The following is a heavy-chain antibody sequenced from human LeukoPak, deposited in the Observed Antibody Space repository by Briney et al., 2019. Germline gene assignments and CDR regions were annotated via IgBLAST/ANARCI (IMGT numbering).Heavy chain of an antibody. CDR1: GFTFSDYY. D-gene: IGHD3-22*01. Sequence: GGSLRLSCAASGFTFSDYYMSWIRQAPGKGLEWVSYISSSGSTIYYGDSVKGRFTISRDNAKNSLYLQMNSLRAEDTAVYYCARDYYDSSGPLDYWGQGTLVTVSS. J-gene: IGHJ4*02. CDR2: ISSSGSTI. V-gene: IGHV3-11*04. CDR3: ARDYYDSSGPLDY.